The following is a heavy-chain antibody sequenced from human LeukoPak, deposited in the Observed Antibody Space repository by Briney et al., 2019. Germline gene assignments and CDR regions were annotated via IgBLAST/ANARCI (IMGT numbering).Heavy chain of an antibody. J-gene: IGHJ5*02. CDR3: ARGPRTVTTRGGWFDP. D-gene: IGHD4-17*01. CDR2: ISYDGSNK. CDR1: GFTFSSYG. V-gene: IGHV3-30*03. Sequence: GGSLRLSCAASGFTFSSYGMHWVRQAPGKGLEWVAVISYDGSNKYYADSVKGRFTISRDNSKNTLYLQMNSLRAEDTAVYYCARGPRTVTTRGGWFDPWGQGTLVTVSS.